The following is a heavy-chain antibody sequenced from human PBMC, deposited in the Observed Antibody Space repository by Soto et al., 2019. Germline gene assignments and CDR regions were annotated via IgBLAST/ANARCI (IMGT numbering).Heavy chain of an antibody. CDR1: GLTFSSYS. V-gene: IGHV3-48*01. D-gene: IGHD4-17*01. CDR2: ISSSSSTI. Sequence: EVQLMESGGGLVQPGGSLRLSCAASGLTFSSYSMNWVRQAPGKGLEWVSYISSSSSTIYYAVSVKGRFTISRDNAKNSLYLQMNCLRAEDTAVYYCAREDDYLNWFDPWGQGTLVTVSS. CDR3: AREDDYLNWFDP. J-gene: IGHJ5*02.